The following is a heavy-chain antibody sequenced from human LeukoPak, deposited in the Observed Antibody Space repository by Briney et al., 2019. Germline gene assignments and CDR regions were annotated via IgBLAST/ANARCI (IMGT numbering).Heavy chain of an antibody. CDR2: ISGSGGAT. CDR3: AKNGDRGAYCSGGSCYPYYYYYIDV. V-gene: IGHV3-23*01. J-gene: IGHJ6*03. Sequence: PGGSLRLSCAASGFTFSNYVMTWVRQAPGKGLEWVSLISGSGGATTYADSVKGRFTISRDNSKNTLYLKMNSLRAEDTAVYYCAKNGDRGAYCSGGSCYPYYYYYIDVWGKGTTVTISS. CDR1: GFTFSNYV. D-gene: IGHD2-15*01.